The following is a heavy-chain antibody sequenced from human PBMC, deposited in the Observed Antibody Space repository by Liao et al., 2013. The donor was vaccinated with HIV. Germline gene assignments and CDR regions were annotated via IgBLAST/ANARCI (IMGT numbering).Heavy chain of an antibody. Sequence: QVHLQESGPGLVKPSGTLSLSCTVSGSSIIRHYWSWVRQSPGKELEWIGYIYSTGVTNYNPSLKSRVAISMGTSRSHFSLTLKSVTPADTAVYYCARDRSFGVVTFFDYWGQGIPVTVSS. D-gene: IGHD3-3*01. CDR1: GSSIIRHY. J-gene: IGHJ4*02. CDR3: ARDRSFGVVTFFDY. V-gene: IGHV4-59*11. CDR2: IYSTGVT.